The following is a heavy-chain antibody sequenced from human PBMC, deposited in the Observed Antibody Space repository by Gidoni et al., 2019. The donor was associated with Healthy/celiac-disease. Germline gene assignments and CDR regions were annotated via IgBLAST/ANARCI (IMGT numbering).Heavy chain of an antibody. CDR2: IYSGGST. V-gene: IGHV3-53*04. CDR3: ARAVFIAAGTGAFDI. CDR1: GFTVSSNY. J-gene: IGHJ3*02. Sequence: EVQLVESGGGLVQPGGSLRLSCADSGFTVSSNYMGWVRQAPGKGLEWVSVIYSGGSTYYADSVKGRFTISRHNSKNTPYLQMNSLRAEDTAVYYCARAVFIAAGTGAFDIWGQGTMVTVSS. D-gene: IGHD6-13*01.